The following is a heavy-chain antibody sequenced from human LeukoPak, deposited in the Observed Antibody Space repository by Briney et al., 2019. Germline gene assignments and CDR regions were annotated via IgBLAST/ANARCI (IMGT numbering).Heavy chain of an antibody. Sequence: SETLSFTCTVSGGSISSGGYYWSWIRQPPGKGLEWIGYIYHSGSTYYNPSLKSRVTISVDRSKNQFSLKLSSVTAADTAVYYCARGLRILEWFLNPSPVYYFDYWGQGTLVTVSS. CDR1: GGSISSGGYY. CDR3: ARGLRILEWFLNPSPVYYFDY. V-gene: IGHV4-30-2*01. J-gene: IGHJ4*02. D-gene: IGHD3-3*01. CDR2: IYHSGST.